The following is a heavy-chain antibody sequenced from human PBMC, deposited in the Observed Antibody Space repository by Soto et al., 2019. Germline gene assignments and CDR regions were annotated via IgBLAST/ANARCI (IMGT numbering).Heavy chain of an antibody. CDR2: IFWDDDK. J-gene: IGHJ4*02. CDR1: GFSLSTRGVG. V-gene: IGHV2-5*02. CDR3: AHRPRGYAYYFDY. Sequence: QITLKESGPPLVKPTQTLTLTCTFSGFSLSTRGVGVAWIRQPPGKALEWLALIFWDDDKWYSPSLRSRLTITEDTSNTQVVLTMNNMDPVDTATYYCAHRPRGYAYYFDYWGQGTLVTVSS. D-gene: IGHD5-12*01.